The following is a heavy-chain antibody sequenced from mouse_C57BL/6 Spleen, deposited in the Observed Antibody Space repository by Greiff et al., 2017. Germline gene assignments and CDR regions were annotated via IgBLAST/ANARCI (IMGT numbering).Heavy chain of an antibody. V-gene: IGHV1-61*01. Sequence: QVQLQQPGAELVRPGSSVKLSCKASGYTFTSYWMDWVKQRPGQGLEWIGNIYPSDSETHYNQKFKDKATLTVDKSSSTAYMQLSSLTSEDSAVYYCARSNNYYGSSYPFAYWGQGTLVTVSA. D-gene: IGHD1-1*01. CDR1: GYTFTSYW. J-gene: IGHJ3*01. CDR2: IYPSDSET. CDR3: ARSNNYYGSSYPFAY.